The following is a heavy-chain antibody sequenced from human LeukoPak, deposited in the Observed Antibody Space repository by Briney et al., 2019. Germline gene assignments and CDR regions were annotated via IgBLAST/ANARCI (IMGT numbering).Heavy chain of an antibody. CDR2: IYYSGST. Sequence: PSETLSLTCTASGGSISSYYWSWIRQPPGKGLEWIGYIYYSGSTNYNPSLKSRVTISVDTSKNQFSLKLSSVTAADTAVYYCAREKAAAGKNYYGMDVWGQGTTVTVSS. J-gene: IGHJ6*02. D-gene: IGHD6-13*01. CDR3: AREKAAAGKNYYGMDV. V-gene: IGHV4-59*01. CDR1: GGSISSYY.